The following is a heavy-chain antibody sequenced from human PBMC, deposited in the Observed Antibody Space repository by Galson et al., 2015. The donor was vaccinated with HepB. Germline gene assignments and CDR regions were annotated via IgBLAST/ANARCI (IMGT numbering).Heavy chain of an antibody. Sequence: CAISGDSVSSNSAAWNRIRQSPSRGLEWLGRTYYRSKWYNDYALSVKSRITINPDSSKNQFSLQLNSVTPEDTAVYYCARESRANYDILTGYYSHNWFDPWGQGTLVTVSS. J-gene: IGHJ5*02. CDR1: GDSVSSNSAA. CDR3: ARESRANYDILTGYYSHNWFDP. V-gene: IGHV6-1*01. D-gene: IGHD3-9*01. CDR2: TYYRSKWYN.